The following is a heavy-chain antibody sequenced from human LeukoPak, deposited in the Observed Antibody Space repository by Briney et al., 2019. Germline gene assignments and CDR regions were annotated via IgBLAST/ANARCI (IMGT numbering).Heavy chain of an antibody. CDR3: ARLIGLGEVSPYFDY. CDR2: IYHSGST. D-gene: IGHD3-16*02. J-gene: IGHJ4*02. CDR1: GYSISSGYY. Sequence: PSETLSLTCTVSGYSISSGYYWGWIRQPPGKGLEWIGSIYHSGSTYYNPSLRSRVTISVDMSKSQFSLELNSVTAPDTAVYYCARLIGLGEVSPYFDYWGQGRLVTVSS. V-gene: IGHV4-38-2*02.